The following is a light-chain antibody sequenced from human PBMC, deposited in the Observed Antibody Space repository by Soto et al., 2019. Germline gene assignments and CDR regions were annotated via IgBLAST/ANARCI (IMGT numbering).Light chain of an antibody. V-gene: IGKV1-5*01. CDR2: DAS. J-gene: IGKJ5*01. CDR3: QQSYRTPIT. CDR1: QTISSW. Sequence: DIQMTQSPSTLSGSVGDRGTITCRASQTISSWLAWYQQKPGKAPNLLIYDASTLERGVPSRFSGTGSGTDFTLTISSLQPEDVATYFCQQSYRTPITFGQGTRLEIK.